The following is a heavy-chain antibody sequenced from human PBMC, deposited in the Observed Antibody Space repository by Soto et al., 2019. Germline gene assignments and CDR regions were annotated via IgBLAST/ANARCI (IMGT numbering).Heavy chain of an antibody. J-gene: IGHJ4*02. CDR3: TTLTSGPDYYDSSGYPPATDY. CDR1: GFTFSNAW. CDR2: IKSKTDGGTT. Sequence: GSLRLSCAASGFTFSNAWMSWVRQAPGKGLEWVRRIKSKTDGGTTDYAAPVKGRFTISRDDSKNTLYLQMNSLKTEDTAVYYCTTLTSGPDYYDSSGYPPATDYWGQGTLVTVSS. V-gene: IGHV3-15*01. D-gene: IGHD3-22*01.